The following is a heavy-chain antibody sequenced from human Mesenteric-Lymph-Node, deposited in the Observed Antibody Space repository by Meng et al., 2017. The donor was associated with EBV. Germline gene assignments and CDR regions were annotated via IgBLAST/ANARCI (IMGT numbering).Heavy chain of an antibody. V-gene: IGHV6-1*01. CDR1: GDSVSSSRAA. CDR3: ARGATSVFDL. CDR2: TYYRSKWYN. J-gene: IGHJ2*01. Sequence: QVQLQQSGPGLVKSAXALSLTCVISGDSVSSSRAAWTWIRQSPSRGLEWLGRTYYRSKWYNDYAVFVKSRITINPDTSKNQFSLQLNSVTPEDTAVYYCARGATSVFDLWGRGTLGTVSS.